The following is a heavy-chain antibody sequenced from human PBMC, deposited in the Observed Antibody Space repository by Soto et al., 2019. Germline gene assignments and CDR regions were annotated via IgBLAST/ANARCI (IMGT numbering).Heavy chain of an antibody. J-gene: IGHJ4*02. CDR2: IISYNGNT. CDR1: GYSFTTYG. CDR3: ARVHIVGGIITHEKGFDC. V-gene: IGHV1-18*01. Sequence: QVQLVQSGAEVKKPGASVTVSCKASGYSFTTYGISWVRQAPGQGLEWMGWIISYNGNTKYAQKLQGRGSVTTDAATSTAYMELRSLRSEDTAVYYCARVHIVGGIITHEKGFDCWGQGTLVTVSS. D-gene: IGHD3-10*01.